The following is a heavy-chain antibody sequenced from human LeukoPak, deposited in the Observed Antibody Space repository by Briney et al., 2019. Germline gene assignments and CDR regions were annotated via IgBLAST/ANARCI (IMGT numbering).Heavy chain of an antibody. CDR2: ISYDGSNK. CDR1: GFTFSSYG. Sequence: PGGSLRLSCAASGFTFSSYGMHWVRQAPGKGLEWVAVISYDGSNKYYADSVKGRFTISRDNSKNTLYLQMNSLRAEDTAVYYCVRGPPKNCSGGSCYEFDYWGQGTLVTVSS. J-gene: IGHJ4*02. CDR3: VRGPPKNCSGGSCYEFDY. D-gene: IGHD2-15*01. V-gene: IGHV3-30*19.